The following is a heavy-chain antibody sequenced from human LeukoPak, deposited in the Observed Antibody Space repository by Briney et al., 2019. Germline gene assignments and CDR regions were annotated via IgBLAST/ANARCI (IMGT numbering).Heavy chain of an antibody. CDR1: GGSISSGGYS. CDR2: IYHSGST. CDR3: ASAIHCSGGSCYSNWFDP. Sequence: SETRSLTCAVSGGSISSGGYSWSWIRQPPGKGLEWIGYIYHSGSTYYNPSLKSRVTISVDRSKNQFSLKLSSVTAADTAVYYCASAIHCSGGSCYSNWFDPWGQGTLVTVSS. V-gene: IGHV4-30-2*01. D-gene: IGHD2-15*01. J-gene: IGHJ5*02.